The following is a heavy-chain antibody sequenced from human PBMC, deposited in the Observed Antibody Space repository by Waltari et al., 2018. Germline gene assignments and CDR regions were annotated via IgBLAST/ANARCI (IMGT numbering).Heavy chain of an antibody. V-gene: IGHV4-31*01. Sequence: QVQLQESGPGLVKPSQTLSLTCTVSGCSISSGGYYCSWIRQHPGTGLEWIGYIYYSGGTYYNPSHKSLVTISVDTSKNQFSLKLSSVTAADTAVYYCARSTELGYGSGGSCYSWYFDLWGRGTLVTVSS. CDR3: ARSTELGYGSGGSCYSWYFDL. CDR2: IYYSGGT. J-gene: IGHJ2*01. D-gene: IGHD2-15*01. CDR1: GCSISSGGYY.